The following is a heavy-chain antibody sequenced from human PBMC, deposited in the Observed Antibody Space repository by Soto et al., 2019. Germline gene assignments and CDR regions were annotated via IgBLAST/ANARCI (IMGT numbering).Heavy chain of an antibody. CDR3: ARGSDSSGYYPDAFDI. D-gene: IGHD3-22*01. CDR2: ISSSSSYI. Sequence: EVQLVESGGGLVKPWGSLRLSCAASGFTFSSYSMNWVRQAPGKGLEWVSSISSSSSYIYYADSVKGRFTISRDNAKNSLYLQMNSLRAEDTAVYYCARGSDSSGYYPDAFDIWGQGTMVTVSS. V-gene: IGHV3-21*01. CDR1: GFTFSSYS. J-gene: IGHJ3*02.